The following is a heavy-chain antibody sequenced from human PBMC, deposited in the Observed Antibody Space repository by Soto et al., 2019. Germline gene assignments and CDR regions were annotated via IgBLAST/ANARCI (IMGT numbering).Heavy chain of an antibody. V-gene: IGHV1-46*01. CDR3: AGDGVFIKTTAPPFGSRVRHA. CDR2: INPSGGST. CDR1: GYTFTSYY. J-gene: IGHJ5*02. D-gene: IGHD3-10*01. Sequence: GASVKVSWKASGYTFTSYYMHWVRQALGQGLEWMGIINPSGGSTSYAQKFQGRVTMTRDTSTSTVYMELSSLRSEDTAMYYCAGDGVFIKTTAPPFGSRVRHAWRKAPPVPSP.